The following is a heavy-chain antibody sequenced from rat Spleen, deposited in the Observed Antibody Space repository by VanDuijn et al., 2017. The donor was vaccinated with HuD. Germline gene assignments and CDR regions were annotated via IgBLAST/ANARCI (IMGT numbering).Heavy chain of an antibody. CDR1: GFIFSNYY. J-gene: IGHJ2*01. CDR2: ITYDGSST. Sequence: EVQLVESGGGLVQPGRSLKLSCAASGFIFSNYYMAWVRQAPTKGLEWVATITYDGSSTYYRDSVKGRFTISRDNAKSTLYLQMDSLRSEDTATYYCARSVFDYWGQGVMVTVSS. V-gene: IGHV5-29*01. CDR3: ARSVFDY.